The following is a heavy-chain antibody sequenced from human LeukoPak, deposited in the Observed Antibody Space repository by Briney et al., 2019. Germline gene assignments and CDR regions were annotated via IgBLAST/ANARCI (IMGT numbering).Heavy chain of an antibody. CDR1: GYSISTGFY. Sequence: SEALSLTCTVSGYSISTGFYWGWIRQSPGKGLEGIGAIYRSGRTFSNPSLKSRVLMSTDTSKNQFSLKLTSVTAADTAVYFCARTPMYCSGDDCYSGLFDFWGQGTLVTVSS. J-gene: IGHJ4*02. V-gene: IGHV4-38-2*02. CDR2: IYRSGRT. D-gene: IGHD2-15*01. CDR3: ARTPMYCSGDDCYSGLFDF.